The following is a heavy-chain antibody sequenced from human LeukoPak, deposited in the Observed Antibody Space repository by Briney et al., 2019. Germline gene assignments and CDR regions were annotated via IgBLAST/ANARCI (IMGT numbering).Heavy chain of an antibody. D-gene: IGHD1-1*01. J-gene: IGHJ5*02. CDR3: ARRDNWNDWFDP. Sequence: SSEILSLTCTVSGGSISSYYWSWIRQPPGKGLECIGYIHYTGSTNYNASLKSRVTISVDTSKNQFSLKLSSVTAADTAVYYCARRDNWNDWFDPWGQGTLVTVSS. CDR1: GGSISSYY. V-gene: IGHV4-59*12. CDR2: IHYTGST.